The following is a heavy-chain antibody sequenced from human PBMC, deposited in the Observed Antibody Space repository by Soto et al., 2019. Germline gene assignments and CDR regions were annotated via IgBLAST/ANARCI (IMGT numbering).Heavy chain of an antibody. Sequence: SETLSLTCAVYGGSFSGYYWSWIRQPPGKGLEWIGEINHSGSTNYNPSLKSRVTISVDTSKNQFSLKLSSVTAADTAVYYCARFNYGYCSGGSCCPIDYWGQGTLLTASS. CDR2: INHSGST. CDR3: ARFNYGYCSGGSCCPIDY. CDR1: GGSFSGYY. V-gene: IGHV4-34*01. D-gene: IGHD2-15*01. J-gene: IGHJ4*02.